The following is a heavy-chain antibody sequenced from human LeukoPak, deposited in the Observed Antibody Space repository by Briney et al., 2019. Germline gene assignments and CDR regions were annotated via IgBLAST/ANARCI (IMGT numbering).Heavy chain of an antibody. D-gene: IGHD2-15*01. Sequence: GGSLRLSCAASTFPFSTYAMTWVRQAPGKGLECVSSIIGSSLKIFYADSMKGRFTISRDNSKNTLYLQMDSLRADDTAVYHCAKGEEDIKKWYGYFDLWGRGTLVTVSS. CDR3: AKGEEDIKKWYGYFDL. CDR1: TFPFSTYA. V-gene: IGHV3-23*01. CDR2: IIGSSLKI. J-gene: IGHJ2*01.